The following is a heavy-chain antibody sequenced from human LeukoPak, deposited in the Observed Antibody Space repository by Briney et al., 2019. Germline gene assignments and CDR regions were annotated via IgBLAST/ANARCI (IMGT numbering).Heavy chain of an antibody. Sequence: EASVKVSCKASGYTFTSYGISWVRQAPGQGLEWMGGIIPIFGTANYAQKFQGRVTITADESTSTAYMELSSLRSEDTAVYYCARETKYYYDSSGYYPDAFDIWGQGTMVTVSS. CDR3: ARETKYYYDSSGYYPDAFDI. D-gene: IGHD3-22*01. CDR1: GYTFTSYG. J-gene: IGHJ3*02. CDR2: IIPIFGTA. V-gene: IGHV1-69*13.